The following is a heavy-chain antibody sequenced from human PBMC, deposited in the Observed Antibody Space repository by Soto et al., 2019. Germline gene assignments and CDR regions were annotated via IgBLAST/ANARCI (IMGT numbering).Heavy chain of an antibody. D-gene: IGHD2-8*01. CDR1: GFTFTDYY. V-gene: IGHV3-11*01. J-gene: IGHJ4*02. CDR2: ISAPGTTI. Sequence: QVQLVESGGGLVKPGGSLRLSCAASGFTFTDYYMSWIRQAPGKGLEWISYISAPGTTIYYADSVKGRFTISRDNAKNSLYLQRNSLRAEDTAVYYCARSQWWNYYDSWGQGTLITVSS. CDR3: ARSQWWNYYDS.